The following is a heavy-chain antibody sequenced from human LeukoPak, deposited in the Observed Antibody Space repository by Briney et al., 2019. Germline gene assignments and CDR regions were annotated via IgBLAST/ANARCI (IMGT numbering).Heavy chain of an antibody. V-gene: IGHV4-34*01. J-gene: IGHJ4*02. Sequence: SETLSLTCAVYGGSFSGYYWSWIRQPPGKGLEWIGEINRSGSTNYNPSLKSRVTISVDTSKSQFSLKLSSVTAADTAVYYCARATYYYDGSGYYSGYYFDYWGQGTLVTVSS. CDR2: INRSGST. CDR3: ARATYYYDGSGYYSGYYFDY. D-gene: IGHD3-22*01. CDR1: GGSFSGYY.